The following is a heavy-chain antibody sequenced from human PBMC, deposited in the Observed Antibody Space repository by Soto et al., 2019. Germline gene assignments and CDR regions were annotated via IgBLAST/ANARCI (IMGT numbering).Heavy chain of an antibody. CDR2: ISYDGSNK. D-gene: IGHD3-16*02. CDR1: GFTFSSYG. J-gene: IGHJ4*02. CDR3: AKDGIPHIMITFGGAIDLFDY. Sequence: GGSLRLSCAASGFTFSSYGMHWVRQAPGKGLEWVAVISYDGSNKYYADSVKGRFTISRDNSKNTLYLQMNSLRAEDTAVYYCAKDGIPHIMITFGGAIDLFDYWGQGTLVTVSS. V-gene: IGHV3-30*18.